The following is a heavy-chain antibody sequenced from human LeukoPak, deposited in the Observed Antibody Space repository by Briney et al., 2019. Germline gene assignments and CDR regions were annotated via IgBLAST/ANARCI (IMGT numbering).Heavy chain of an antibody. D-gene: IGHD3-10*01. V-gene: IGHV4-59*01. J-gene: IGHJ6*02. CDR1: GGSMSSYY. CDR3: ARVTSEMYYFGSGSNYYGMDV. CDR2: IYYSGST. Sequence: SETLSLTCTVSGGSMSSYYWSWIRQPPGKGLEWIGHIYYSGSTNYNPSLKSRVTISIDTSNHQFSLELSSVTAADTAVYYCARVTSEMYYFGSGSNYYGMDVWGQGTTVTVSS.